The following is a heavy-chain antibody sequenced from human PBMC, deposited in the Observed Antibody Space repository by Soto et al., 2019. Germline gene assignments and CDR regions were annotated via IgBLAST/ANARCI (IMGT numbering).Heavy chain of an antibody. CDR2: IFSNDEK. V-gene: IGHV2-26*01. Sequence: QVTLKESGPVLVKPTETLTLTCTVSGFSLSNARMGVSWIRQPPGKALEWLAHIFSNDEKSYSTSLKSRLTTSKDTSKSPVVLTMTNMDPVDTATYYCARIRKVGSSWTGNYYYGMDVWGQGTTVTVSS. D-gene: IGHD6-13*01. J-gene: IGHJ6*02. CDR1: GFSLSNARMG. CDR3: ARIRKVGSSWTGNYYYGMDV.